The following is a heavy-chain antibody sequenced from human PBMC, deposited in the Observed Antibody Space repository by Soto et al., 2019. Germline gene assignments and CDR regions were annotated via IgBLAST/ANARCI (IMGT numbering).Heavy chain of an antibody. J-gene: IGHJ6*02. Sequence: QVQLVQSGAEVKKPGASVKVSCKASGYTFTSYGISWVRQAPGQGLEWMGWISAYNGNTNYAQKLQGRVTMTTDPSTSTAYMELRSLRSDDTAVYYCAREISSSWPGTFWDYYGMDVWGQGTTVTVSS. V-gene: IGHV1-18*01. CDR2: ISAYNGNT. CDR1: GYTFTSYG. D-gene: IGHD6-13*01. CDR3: AREISSSWPGTFWDYYGMDV.